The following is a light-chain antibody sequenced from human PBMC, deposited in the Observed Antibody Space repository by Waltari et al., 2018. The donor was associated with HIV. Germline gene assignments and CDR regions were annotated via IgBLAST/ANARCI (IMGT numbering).Light chain of an antibody. CDR3: QAWDTNTCV. V-gene: IGLV3-1*01. CDR2: QDS. Sequence: DLSQPASVSVSPGQTATVSCSGDKLGNRFVCWYRQRPAQSPELIIYQDSRRPSGISYRFSSSTSGTKATLTIRGTQSLDEGDYYCQAWDTNTCVFGGGTRVTVL. J-gene: IGLJ1*01. CDR1: KLGNRF.